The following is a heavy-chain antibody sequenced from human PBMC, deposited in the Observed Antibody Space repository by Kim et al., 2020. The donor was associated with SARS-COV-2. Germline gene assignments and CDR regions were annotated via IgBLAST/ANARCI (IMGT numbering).Heavy chain of an antibody. D-gene: IGHD2-15*01. J-gene: IGHJ6*02. V-gene: IGHV3-64D*09. CDR2: ISSNGGST. CDR1: GFTFSSYA. CDR3: VKVVAATYYYSGMDV. Sequence: GGSLRLSCSASGFTFSSYAMHWVRQAPGKGLEYVSAISSNGGSTYYADSVKGRFTISRDNSKNTLYLQMSSLRAEDTAVYYCVKVVAATYYYSGMDVWGQGTTVTVSS.